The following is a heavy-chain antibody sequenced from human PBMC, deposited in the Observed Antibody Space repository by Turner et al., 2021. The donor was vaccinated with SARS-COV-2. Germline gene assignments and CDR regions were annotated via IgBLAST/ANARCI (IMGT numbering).Heavy chain of an antibody. Sequence: EVQLVESGGGLSQPGGSLRLSCATSGFTVSSNYRSWVRQAPGKGLEWVSVIYSGGSTDYADSGKGRFTITRDNSKNTLYFQMNSLRAEDTAVYYCAKQQGLYSNPMYYFDYWGQGTLVTVS. D-gene: IGHD4-4*01. CDR3: AKQQGLYSNPMYYFDY. CDR2: IYSGGST. J-gene: IGHJ4*02. V-gene: IGHV3-66*03. CDR1: GFTVSSNY.